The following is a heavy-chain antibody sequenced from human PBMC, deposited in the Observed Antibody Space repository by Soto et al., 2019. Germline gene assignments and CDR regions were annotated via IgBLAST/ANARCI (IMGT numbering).Heavy chain of an antibody. Sequence: PGESLKISCQASGYTFTNYYIAWVRQVPGKGLEWMGRIDPSDSYIKYSPSFEGHVTMSVDKSISTAFLQWSRLEASDTAMCFCAIPLARTTPFDYWGQGSLVTVSS. CDR3: AIPLARTTPFDY. D-gene: IGHD1-7*01. J-gene: IGHJ4*02. CDR2: IDPSDSYI. CDR1: GYTFTNYY. V-gene: IGHV5-10-1*01.